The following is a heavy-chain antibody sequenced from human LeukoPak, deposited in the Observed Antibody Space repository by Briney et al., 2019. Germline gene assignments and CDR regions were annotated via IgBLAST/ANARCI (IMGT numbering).Heavy chain of an antibody. J-gene: IGHJ3*02. V-gene: IGHV3-30-3*01. Sequence: PGMSLRLSCAASGFTFSTYAMHWVRQAPGKGLEWVAVISYDGNNKYYADSVKGRFTISRDNSKNTLYLQMNSLRTEDTAAFYCARGGLVSAFDIWGQGTLVTASS. CDR1: GFTFSTYA. CDR2: ISYDGNNK. D-gene: IGHD2-8*02. CDR3: ARGGLVSAFDI.